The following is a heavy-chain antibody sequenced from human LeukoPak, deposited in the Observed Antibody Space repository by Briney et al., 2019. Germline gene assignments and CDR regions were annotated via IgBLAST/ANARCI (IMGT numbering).Heavy chain of an antibody. V-gene: IGHV3-23*01. D-gene: IGHD6-19*01. CDR2: LSSSGGST. J-gene: IGHJ4*02. CDR3: ARGHSSGFFYSDY. CDR1: GFTFSDFV. Sequence: PGGSLRLSCAASGFTFSDFVMTWVRQAPGKGLEWVSTLSSSGGSTHYADSVKGRFTISRDNSKNTLYLQMSSLRAEDTAVYYCARGHSSGFFYSDYWGQGSLVTVSS.